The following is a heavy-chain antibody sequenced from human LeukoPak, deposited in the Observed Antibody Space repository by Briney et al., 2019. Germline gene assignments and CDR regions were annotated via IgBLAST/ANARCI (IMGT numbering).Heavy chain of an antibody. CDR1: GGTFSSYA. V-gene: IGHV1-69*05. CDR2: IIPIFGTA. J-gene: IGHJ4*02. Sequence: SVKVSCKASGGTFSSYAISWVRQAPGQGLEWMGGIIPIFGTANYAQKLQGRVTMTTDTSTSTAYMELRSLRSGDTAVYYCARAGIAVAGSNFDYWGQGTLVTVSS. CDR3: ARAGIAVAGSNFDY. D-gene: IGHD6-19*01.